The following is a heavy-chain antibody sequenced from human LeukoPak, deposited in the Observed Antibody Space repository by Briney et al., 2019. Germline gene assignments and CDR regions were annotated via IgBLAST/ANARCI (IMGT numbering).Heavy chain of an antibody. Sequence: ASVKVSCKASGYTFTGYYMHWVRQAPGQGLEWMGWINPNSGGTNYAQKFQGRVSMTRDTSISTAYMELSRLRSDDTAVYYCASSVTMIVVVTPAPNFDYWGQGTLVTVSS. V-gene: IGHV1-2*02. D-gene: IGHD3-22*01. CDR3: ASSVTMIVVVTPAPNFDY. CDR2: INPNSGGT. J-gene: IGHJ4*02. CDR1: GYTFTGYY.